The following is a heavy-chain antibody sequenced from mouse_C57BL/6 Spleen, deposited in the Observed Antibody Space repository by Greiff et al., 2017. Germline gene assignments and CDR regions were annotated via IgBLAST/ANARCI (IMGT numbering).Heavy chain of an antibody. J-gene: IGHJ4*01. Sequence: VQLQQSGPELVKPGASVKISCKASGYTFTDYYMNWVKQSHGKSLEWIGDINPNNGGTSYNQKFKGKATLTVDKSSSTAYMELRSLTSEDSAVYYCARRRIGGYAMDYWGQGTSVTVSS. CDR3: ARRRIGGYAMDY. CDR1: GYTFTDYY. V-gene: IGHV1-26*01. CDR2: INPNNGGT.